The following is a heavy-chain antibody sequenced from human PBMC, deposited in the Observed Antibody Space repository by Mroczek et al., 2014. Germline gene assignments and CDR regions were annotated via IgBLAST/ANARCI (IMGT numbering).Heavy chain of an antibody. CDR3: ARGDWELPLGDYYYGMDV. CDR2: ISYDGSNK. Sequence: QVQLVESGGGVVQPGRSLRLSCATSGFTFSSYAMHWVRQAPGKGLEWVAVISYDGSNKYYADSVKGRFTISRDNSKNTLYLQMNSLRAEDTAVYYCARGDWELPLGDYYYGMDVWGQGTTVTVSS. CDR1: GFTFSSYA. J-gene: IGHJ6*02. D-gene: IGHD1-26*01. V-gene: IGHV3-30-3*01.